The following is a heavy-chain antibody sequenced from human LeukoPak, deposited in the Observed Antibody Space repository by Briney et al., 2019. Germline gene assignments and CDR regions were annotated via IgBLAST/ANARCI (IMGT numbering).Heavy chain of an antibody. CDR3: ARGTYGPTNYKKRDAAFFDF. J-gene: IGHJ4*02. D-gene: IGHD2-8*01. V-gene: IGHV4-59*01. CDR1: GGSISNYF. CDR2: RHYSGSS. Sequence: PSETLSLTCTVSGGSISNYFWTWIRQPPGKGLEWIGYRHYSGSSNYNPSLKSRVTISVDTSKNQFSLKLDSVTAADTALYYCARGTYGPTNYKKRDAAFFDFWGQGLLVTVSS.